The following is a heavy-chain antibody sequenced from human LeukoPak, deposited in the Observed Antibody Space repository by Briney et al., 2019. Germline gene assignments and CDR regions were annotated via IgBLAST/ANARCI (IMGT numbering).Heavy chain of an antibody. V-gene: IGHV3-23*01. CDR2: IGGSGGGT. CDR1: GFTFTISA. CDR3: AKDERVCGSASCYIDC. Sequence: GGSLRLSCAASGFTFTISAMTWVRQAPGKGLEWVSVIGGSGGGTYYADSVKGRFTISRDNSRNTLYLQMNSLRAEDTAVYYCAKDERVCGSASCYIDCWGQGTLVTVSS. D-gene: IGHD2-2*02. J-gene: IGHJ4*02.